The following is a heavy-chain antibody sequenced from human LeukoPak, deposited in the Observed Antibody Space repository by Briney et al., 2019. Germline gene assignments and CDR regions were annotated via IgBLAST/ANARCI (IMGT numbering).Heavy chain of an antibody. Sequence: SETLSLTCAVSGGSISSSNWWSWVRQPPGKGLEWIGEIYHSGSTNYNPSLKSRVTISIDTSKNQFSLKLSSVTAADTAVYYCATRFRATTWYYFDYWGQGTLVTVSS. J-gene: IGHJ4*02. CDR3: ATRFRATTWYYFDY. D-gene: IGHD1-26*01. CDR2: IYHSGST. V-gene: IGHV4-4*02. CDR1: GGSISSSNW.